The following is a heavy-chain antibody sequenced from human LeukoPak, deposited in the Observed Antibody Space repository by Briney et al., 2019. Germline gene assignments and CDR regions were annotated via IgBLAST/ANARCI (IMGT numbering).Heavy chain of an antibody. CDR3: ARATSFDY. J-gene: IGHJ4*02. Sequence: GGSLRLSCAASGFTFTSYEMNWVRRAPGKGLEWVSYIALSGSTIYYADSVKGRFTIARDNAKDSLYLQMNSLRAEDTAVYYCARATSFDYWGQGTLVTVSS. V-gene: IGHV3-48*03. CDR2: IALSGSTI. CDR1: GFTFTSYE.